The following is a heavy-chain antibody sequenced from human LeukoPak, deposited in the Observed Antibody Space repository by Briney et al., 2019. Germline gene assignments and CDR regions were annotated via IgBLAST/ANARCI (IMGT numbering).Heavy chain of an antibody. V-gene: IGHV3-23*01. CDR2: ISGSGGST. CDR1: GFTFSSYA. CDR3: AKDRAGGYCSGGSCSRIYYYSGMDV. J-gene: IGHJ6*04. D-gene: IGHD2-15*01. Sequence: GGSLRLSCAASGFTFSSYAMSWVRQAPGKGLEWVSAISGSGGSTYYADSVKGRFTISRDNSKNTLYLQMNSLRAEDTAVYYCAKDRAGGYCSGGSCSRIYYYSGMDVWGKGTTVTVSS.